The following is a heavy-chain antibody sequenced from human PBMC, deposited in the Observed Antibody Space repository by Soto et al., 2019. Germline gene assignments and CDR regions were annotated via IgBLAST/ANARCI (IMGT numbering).Heavy chain of an antibody. CDR1: GYSISSSNW. J-gene: IGHJ4*02. CDR2: IYYSGTT. CDR3: ARREIQGPIDY. Sequence: QVQLQESGPGLVKPSDTLSLTCAVSGYSISSSNWWGWIRQPPGKGLEWFGYIYYSGTTYYNLTLKSRVTMTVDTSKTQFSLKLTSVKAVDTAVYYCARREIQGPIDYWGQGTLVTVSS. V-gene: IGHV4-28*01. D-gene: IGHD1-26*01.